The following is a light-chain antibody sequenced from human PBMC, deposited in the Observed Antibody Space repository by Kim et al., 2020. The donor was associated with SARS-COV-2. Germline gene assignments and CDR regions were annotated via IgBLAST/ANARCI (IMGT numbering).Light chain of an antibody. CDR1: QAISKY. Sequence: ASIGDRVTITCRASQAISKYLAWYQQKPGKAPKLLIHGASTLQSGVPSRFSGSGFGTDFTLTISSLQPEDVATYYCQRYNGAPWTFGQGTKVEIK. J-gene: IGKJ1*01. CDR3: QRYNGAPWT. CDR2: GAS. V-gene: IGKV1-27*01.